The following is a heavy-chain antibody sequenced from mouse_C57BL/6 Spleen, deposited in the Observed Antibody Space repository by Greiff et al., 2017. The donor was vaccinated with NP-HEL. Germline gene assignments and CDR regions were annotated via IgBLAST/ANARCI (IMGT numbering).Heavy chain of an antibody. D-gene: IGHD1-2*01. J-gene: IGHJ3*01. CDR3: ASHYYGRGGFGY. Sequence: VQLVESGPGLVAPSQSLSITCTVSGFSLTSYGVDWVRQTPGKGLEWLGVIWGGGSTHYNSALMSRLSISKDNSKGQVYVKRNSLQTDDTAMYYCASHYYGRGGFGYWGQGTLVTGSA. CDR1: GFSLTSYG. V-gene: IGHV2-9*01. CDR2: IWGGGST.